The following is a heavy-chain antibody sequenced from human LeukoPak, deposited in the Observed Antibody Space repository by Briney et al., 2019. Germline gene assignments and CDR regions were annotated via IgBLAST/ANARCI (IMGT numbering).Heavy chain of an antibody. CDR1: GGSISSGVYY. J-gene: IGHJ6*02. Sequence: PSETLSLTCTVSGGSISSGVYYWSWIRQHPGKGLEWIGYIYYSGSTYYNPSLKSRVTISVDTSKNQFSLKLSSVTAADTAVYYCARGEGVAAIKYYYGMDVWGQGTTVTVSS. CDR3: ARGEGVAAIKYYYGMDV. D-gene: IGHD2-15*01. CDR2: IYYSGST. V-gene: IGHV4-31*03.